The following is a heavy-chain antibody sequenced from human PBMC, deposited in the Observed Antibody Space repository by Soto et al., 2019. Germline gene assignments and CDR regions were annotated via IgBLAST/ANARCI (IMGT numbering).Heavy chain of an antibody. CDR2: ISGSGDRT. CDR3: VKDDGGYPSTAPH. D-gene: IGHD3-22*01. Sequence: EVQLLESGGGLVQPGGSLRLSCAASGITISNYPMSWVRQAPGKGLDWVSGISGSGDRTYYADSAKGRFTISKDISRNTLSLQLASLGLEDTAGYFCVKDDGGYPSTAPHWGKGTLFTVSS. V-gene: IGHV3-23*01. J-gene: IGHJ4*02. CDR1: GITISNYP.